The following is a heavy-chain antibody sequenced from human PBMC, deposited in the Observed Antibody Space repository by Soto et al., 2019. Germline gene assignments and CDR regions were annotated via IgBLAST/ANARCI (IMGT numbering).Heavy chain of an antibody. CDR2: IYHSGST. V-gene: IGHV4-30-2*01. CDR3: ARDQRVGYYYYGMYV. J-gene: IGHJ6*02. D-gene: IGHD1-26*01. CDR1: GGSISSCGYS. Sequence: PSETLSLTCAVSGGSISSCGYSWSWIRRPPGKGLEWIGYIYHSGSTYYNPSLKSRVTISVDRSKNQFSLKLSSVTAADTAVYYCARDQRVGYYYYGMYVWGQGTTVTVSS.